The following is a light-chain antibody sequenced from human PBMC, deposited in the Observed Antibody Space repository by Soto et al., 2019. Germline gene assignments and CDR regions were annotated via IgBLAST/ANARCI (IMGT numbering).Light chain of an antibody. CDR2: SDK. V-gene: IGLV1-44*01. Sequence: QSVLTQPPSASGTPGQRVTISCSGSNSNIGSNTVNWYQQLPGTAPRFLIYSDKQRPPGVPERFSGSKSGTSASLAIGGLQSEDEADYYCAAWDDSLNADVFGTGTKVTFL. CDR1: NSNIGSNT. CDR3: AAWDDSLNADV. J-gene: IGLJ1*01.